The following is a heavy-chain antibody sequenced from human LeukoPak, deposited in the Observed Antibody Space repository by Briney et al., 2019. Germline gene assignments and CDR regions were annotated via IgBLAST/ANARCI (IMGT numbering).Heavy chain of an antibody. CDR1: GGSFSGYY. J-gene: IGHJ4*02. V-gene: IGHV4-34*01. D-gene: IGHD3-3*01. Sequence: SETLSLTCAVYGGSFSGYYWSWIRQPPGKGLEWIGEINHSGSTNYNPSLKSRVTISVDTSKNQFSLKLSSVTAADTAVYYCAGLTLEWLSPFDYWGQGTLVTVSS. CDR3: AGLTLEWLSPFDY. CDR2: INHSGST.